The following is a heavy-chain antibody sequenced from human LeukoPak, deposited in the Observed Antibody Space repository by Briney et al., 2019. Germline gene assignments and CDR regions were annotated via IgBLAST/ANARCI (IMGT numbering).Heavy chain of an antibody. V-gene: IGHV1-2*02. CDR2: INPNSGGT. Sequence: ASVKVSCKASGYTFTGYYMHWVRQAPGQGLEWMGWINPNSGGTNYAQKFQGRVTMTRDTSISTAYMELSRLRSDDTAVYYCARGWRSRDFWSGSPRGHDAFDIWGQGTMVTVSS. D-gene: IGHD3-3*01. CDR3: ARGWRSRDFWSGSPRGHDAFDI. CDR1: GYTFTGYY. J-gene: IGHJ3*02.